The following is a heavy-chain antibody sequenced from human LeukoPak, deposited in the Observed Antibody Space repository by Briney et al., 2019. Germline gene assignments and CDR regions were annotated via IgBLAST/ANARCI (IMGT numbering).Heavy chain of an antibody. D-gene: IGHD5-18*01. CDR1: GYTFTSYD. J-gene: IGHJ6*02. Sequence: ASVKVSFKASGYTFTSYDVNWVRQAPGQGLEWMGGMNPNSGNTGYAQKFKGRVTMTRNTSISTAYMEMSRLRSEDTAVYYCARSQYRKPKLDPYYYGMDVWGQGTTVTVSS. V-gene: IGHV1-8*01. CDR3: ARSQYRKPKLDPYYYGMDV. CDR2: MNPNSGNT.